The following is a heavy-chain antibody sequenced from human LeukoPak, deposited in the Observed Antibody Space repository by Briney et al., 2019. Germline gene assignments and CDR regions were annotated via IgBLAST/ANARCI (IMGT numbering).Heavy chain of an antibody. CDR2: ICWNSGSI. Sequence: GRSLRLSCAASGFTFDDYAMHWVRQAPGKGLEWVSGICWNSGSIGYADSVKGRFTISRDNAKNSLYLQMNSLRAEDTALYYCAKATDSSGYYYFDYWGQGTLVTVSS. CDR1: GFTFDDYA. D-gene: IGHD3-22*01. CDR3: AKATDSSGYYYFDY. V-gene: IGHV3-9*01. J-gene: IGHJ4*02.